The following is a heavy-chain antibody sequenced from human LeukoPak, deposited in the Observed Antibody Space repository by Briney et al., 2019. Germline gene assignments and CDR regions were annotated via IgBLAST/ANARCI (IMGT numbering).Heavy chain of an antibody. V-gene: IGHV4-34*01. D-gene: IGHD3-3*01. CDR1: GGSFSGYY. J-gene: IGHJ5*02. Sequence: PSETLSLTCAVYGGSFSGYYWSWIRQPPGKGLEWIGEINHSGSTNYNPSLKSRVTISVDTSKNQFSLKLSSVTAADTAVYYCARGSSTIFGVAPPYNWFDPWGQGTLVTVSS. CDR3: ARGSSTIFGVAPPYNWFDP. CDR2: INHSGST.